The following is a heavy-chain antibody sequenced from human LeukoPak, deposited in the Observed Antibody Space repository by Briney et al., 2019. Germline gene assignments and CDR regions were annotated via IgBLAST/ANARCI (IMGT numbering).Heavy chain of an antibody. CDR2: IFYSGST. D-gene: IGHD6-19*01. CDR3: ARDPGSGWPFDY. Sequence: SETLSLTCTVSGGSISSSSYYWGWIRQPPGKGLEWIGNIFYSGSTYYNPSLKSRVTISVDTSKNHFSLKLSSVTAADTAVYYCARDPGSGWPFDYWGQGTLVTVSS. J-gene: IGHJ4*02. CDR1: GGSISSSSYY. V-gene: IGHV4-39*02.